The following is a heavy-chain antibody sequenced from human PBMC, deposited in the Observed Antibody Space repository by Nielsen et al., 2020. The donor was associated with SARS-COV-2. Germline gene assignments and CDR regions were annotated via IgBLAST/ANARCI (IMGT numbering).Heavy chain of an antibody. V-gene: IGHV4-59*01. CDR2: TYHSGST. Sequence: SETLSLTCTVSGGSINDYYWNWIRQPPGKGLEWIGFTYHSGSTNYNPSLKSRVTISVDRSKNQFSLKLSSATAADTAIYYCARRDASWFDPWGQGILVTVSS. CDR3: ARRDASWFDP. J-gene: IGHJ5*02. D-gene: IGHD5-24*01. CDR1: GGSINDYY.